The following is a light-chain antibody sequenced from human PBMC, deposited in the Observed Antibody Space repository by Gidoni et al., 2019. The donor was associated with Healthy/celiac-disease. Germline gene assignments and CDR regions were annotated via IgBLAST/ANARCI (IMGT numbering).Light chain of an antibody. V-gene: IGKV4-1*01. CDR3: QQYYSTPFT. CDR1: QSVFYSSNNKNY. CDR2: WAS. J-gene: IGKJ3*01. Sequence: IVMTQSPDSLAVYLGERATINCKSSQSVFYSSNNKNYLAWYQQKPGQPPKLLIYWASTRESGVPDRFSGSGSGTDFTLTISSLQAEDVAVYYCQQYYSTPFTFGPGTKVDIK.